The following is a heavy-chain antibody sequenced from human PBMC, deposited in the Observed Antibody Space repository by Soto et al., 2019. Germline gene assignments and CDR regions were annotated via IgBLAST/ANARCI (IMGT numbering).Heavy chain of an antibody. J-gene: IGHJ4*02. CDR3: ASESSSTVTTGGGGSAKDY. D-gene: IGHD4-17*01. CDR2: ISYDGTNR. V-gene: IGHV3-30-3*01. Sequence: QVHLVESGGGVVQPGRSLRLSCAASGLTFSNYAMHWVRQAPGKGLEWVAFISYDGTNRCYPDSVKGRFTISRDNSKNKLCLQMNSLKTEDTAVYYCASESSSTVTTGGGGSAKDYWGQGTLVTVSS. CDR1: GLTFSNYA.